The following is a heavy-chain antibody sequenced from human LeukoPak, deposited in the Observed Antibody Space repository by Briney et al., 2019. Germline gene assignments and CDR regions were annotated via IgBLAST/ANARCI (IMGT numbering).Heavy chain of an antibody. D-gene: IGHD1-14*01. CDR1: GDSIRSSGFC. Sequence: SETLSLTCTLSGDSIRSSGFCWGWIRQPPGKGLECVGVICDTGNTYYNPSLKSRVTISVDTSKNQFSLRVTSVTAADTALYYCARHKSGIDWFDPWGQGTLVTVSS. J-gene: IGHJ5*02. CDR2: ICDTGNT. CDR3: ARHKSGIDWFDP. V-gene: IGHV4-39*01.